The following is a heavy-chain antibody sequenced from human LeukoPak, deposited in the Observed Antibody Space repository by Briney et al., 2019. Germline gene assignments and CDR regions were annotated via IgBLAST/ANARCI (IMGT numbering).Heavy chain of an antibody. V-gene: IGHV4-39*07. CDR2: VHHSGRT. CDR1: GGPISSSSYY. CDR3: ARDHLANLASRLFDP. J-gene: IGHJ5*02. Sequence: SETLSLTCTVSGGPISSSSYYWGWIRQPPGKGLEWIGSVHHSGRTYYNPSLKSLVPISVDTSNNQFSRKLNSVTAADTAVYYCARDHLANLASRLFDPWGQGSLVTVSS. D-gene: IGHD3-3*01.